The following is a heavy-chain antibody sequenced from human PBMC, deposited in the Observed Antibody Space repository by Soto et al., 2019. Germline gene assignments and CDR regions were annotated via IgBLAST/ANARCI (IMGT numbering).Heavy chain of an antibody. J-gene: IGHJ5*02. CDR2: IKKDASET. V-gene: IGHV3-7*01. Sequence: SVTLSCAASGSLFSTYSMSWVRQAHGKVLEWVASIKKDASETYYLDSVKGRFTFSRDNAKNSLDLQMSSLRAEDTAVYYCARGFEGFHLLSINWFDPWGQGTPVTVSS. D-gene: IGHD3-16*01. CDR1: GSLFSTYS. CDR3: ARGFEGFHLLSINWFDP.